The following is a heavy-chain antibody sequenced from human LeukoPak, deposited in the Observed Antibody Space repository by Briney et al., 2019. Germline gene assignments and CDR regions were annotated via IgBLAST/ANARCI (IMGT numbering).Heavy chain of an antibody. Sequence: GGSLRLTCAASGFTFSSYTMSWVRQAPGKGLEWVSTITTSDGNTYYADSVKGRFTVSRDNSKNTLFLQMNSLRAEDTAVYYCAKDGGLWVSAHWGDSWGRGTLVTVSS. CDR3: AKDGGLWVSAHWGDS. CDR1: GFTFSSYT. CDR2: ITTSDGNT. J-gene: IGHJ4*02. D-gene: IGHD7-27*01. V-gene: IGHV3-23*01.